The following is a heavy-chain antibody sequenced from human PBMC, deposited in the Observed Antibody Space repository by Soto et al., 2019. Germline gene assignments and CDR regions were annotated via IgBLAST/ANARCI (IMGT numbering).Heavy chain of an antibody. D-gene: IGHD1-1*01. CDR3: ARGRYGDS. CDR2: ISDHNGNT. Sequence: QVHLVQSGAEVKKPGASVKVSCKASGYTFTSYGMTWVRQAPGQGLEWMGWISDHNGNTDYARKLQGRVIVTRDTSTSTAYMELRSLISDDTAVYYCARGRYGDSWGQGALVTVSS. V-gene: IGHV1-18*01. CDR1: GYTFTSYG. J-gene: IGHJ4*02.